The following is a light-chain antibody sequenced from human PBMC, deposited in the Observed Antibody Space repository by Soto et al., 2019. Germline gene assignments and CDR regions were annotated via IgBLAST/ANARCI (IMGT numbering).Light chain of an antibody. CDR3: QQYTNAHGIT. Sequence: EIALTQSPGTLSLSPGERATLSCRASQGVGNKYLAWYQQRLGQAPSLLIYAASSRATGVPDRFSGSGSGTDFTLTISRLEPEDFAVYYCQQYTNAHGITFGQGTRLEIK. CDR1: QGVGNKY. CDR2: AAS. V-gene: IGKV3-20*01. J-gene: IGKJ5*01.